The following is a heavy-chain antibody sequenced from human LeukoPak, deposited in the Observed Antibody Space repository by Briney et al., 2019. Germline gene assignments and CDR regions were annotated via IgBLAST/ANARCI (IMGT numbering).Heavy chain of an antibody. CDR2: IYYSGST. Sequence: SETLSLTCTVSGGSISSYYWSWIRQPPGKGLEWIGYIYYSGSTNYNPSLKSRVTISVGTSKNQFSLKLSSVTAADTAVYYCASGGAQDAFDIWGQGTMVTVSS. V-gene: IGHV4-59*01. D-gene: IGHD3-16*01. CDR3: ASGGAQDAFDI. CDR1: GGSISSYY. J-gene: IGHJ3*02.